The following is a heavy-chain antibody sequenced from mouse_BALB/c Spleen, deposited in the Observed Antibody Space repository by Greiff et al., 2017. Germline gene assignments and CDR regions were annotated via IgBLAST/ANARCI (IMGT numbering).Heavy chain of an antibody. CDR2: ISSGSSTI. CDR3: ARLITTGGYYFDY. V-gene: IGHV5-17*02. CDR1: GFTFSSFG. J-gene: IGHJ2*01. D-gene: IGHD2-4*01. Sequence: EVKLEESGGGLVQPGGSRKLSCAASGFTFSSFGMHWVRQAPEKGLEWVAYISSGSSTIYYADTVKGRFTISRDNPKNTLFLQMTSLRSEDTAMYYCARLITTGGYYFDYWGQGTTLTVSS.